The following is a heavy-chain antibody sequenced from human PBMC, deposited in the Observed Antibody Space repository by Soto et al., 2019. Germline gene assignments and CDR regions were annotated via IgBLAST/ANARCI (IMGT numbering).Heavy chain of an antibody. CDR1: GYTFTSYY. D-gene: IGHD6-6*01. V-gene: IGHV1-46*01. Sequence: APAKVSWKASGYTFTSYYMRWVRQAPGQGLEWMGRISPNGGSTSYAQKFQGRVTMTSDTSTSTAYMELRSLRSDDTAVYYCARDQGSSDAFDIWGQGTMVTVS. CDR2: ISPNGGST. CDR3: ARDQGSSDAFDI. J-gene: IGHJ3*02.